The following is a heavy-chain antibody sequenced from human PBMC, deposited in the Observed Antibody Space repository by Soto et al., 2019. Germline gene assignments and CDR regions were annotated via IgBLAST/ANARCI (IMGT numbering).Heavy chain of an antibody. Sequence: EVHLVESGGGLVQPGMSLRLSCAASGFSFSTYWMSWVRQAPGKGLEWVANIKQDGSEEYYVDSVKGRFTISRDNARQSLYLQMNSLRAEDTAVYYCARWPNYYDSSTYYRQEYFDYWGQGTLVIVSS. V-gene: IGHV3-7*01. CDR3: ARWPNYYDSSTYYRQEYFDY. CDR2: IKQDGSEE. J-gene: IGHJ4*02. D-gene: IGHD3-22*01. CDR1: GFSFSTYW.